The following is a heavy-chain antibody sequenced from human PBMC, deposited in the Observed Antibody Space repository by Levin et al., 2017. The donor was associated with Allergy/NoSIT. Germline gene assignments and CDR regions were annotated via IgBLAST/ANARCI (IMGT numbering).Heavy chain of an antibody. CDR3: ARVAFVSDWSRGYRGYQYSGMDV. J-gene: IGHJ6*02. V-gene: IGHV3-30*04. Sequence: GESLKISCGASGFTFSNYALHWVRQAPGKGLQWVTVVSSDGTDQFYADSVKGRFTSSRDNSKNTLYLQMNSLRPDDTAVYYCARVAFVSDWSRGYRGYQYSGMDVWGQGTTVTVSS. CDR1: GFTFSNYA. CDR2: VSSDGTDQ. D-gene: IGHD6-19*01.